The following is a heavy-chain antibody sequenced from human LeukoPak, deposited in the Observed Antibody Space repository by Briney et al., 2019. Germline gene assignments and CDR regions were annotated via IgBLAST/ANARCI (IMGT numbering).Heavy chain of an antibody. CDR2: ISSSSSYI. CDR3: ARDSGYGDYWYFDL. D-gene: IGHD4-17*01. J-gene: IGHJ2*01. V-gene: IGHV3-21*01. Sequence: GGSLRLSCAASGFTFSSYSMNWVRQAPGKGLEWVSSISSSSSYIYYADSVKGRFTISRDNAKNSLYLQMNSLRAEDTAVYYCARDSGYGDYWYFDLWGRGTLVTVSS. CDR1: GFTFSSYS.